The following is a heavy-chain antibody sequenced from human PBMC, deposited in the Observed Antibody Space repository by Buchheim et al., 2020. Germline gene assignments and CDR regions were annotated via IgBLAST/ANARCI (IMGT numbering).Heavy chain of an antibody. CDR3: ARDRGAHDFGPIDY. D-gene: IGHD4-17*01. V-gene: IGHV4-31*03. Sequence: QVQLQESGPGLVKPSQTLSLTCTVSGVSINTGTFYWSWIRQHPGKGLEWTGYVYYTGRAYSNPSLKSRVSMSVDTSQNQLSLNLASVTAADTAVYYCARDRGAHDFGPIDYWGQGAL. CDR2: VYYTGRA. J-gene: IGHJ4*02. CDR1: GVSINTGTFY.